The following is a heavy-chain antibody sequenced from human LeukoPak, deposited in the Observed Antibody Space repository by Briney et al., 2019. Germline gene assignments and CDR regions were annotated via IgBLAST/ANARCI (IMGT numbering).Heavy chain of an antibody. CDR3: AGTRDDYGNYVGSFGD. Sequence: GSSVKVSCKASGGTFSSYAISWVRQAPGQGLEWMGGIIPIFGTANYAQKFQGRVTITTDESTSTAYMELSSLRSEDTAVYYCAGTRDDYGNYVGSFGDWGQGTLVTVSS. CDR2: IIPIFGTA. CDR1: GGTFSSYA. D-gene: IGHD4-11*01. J-gene: IGHJ4*02. V-gene: IGHV1-69*05.